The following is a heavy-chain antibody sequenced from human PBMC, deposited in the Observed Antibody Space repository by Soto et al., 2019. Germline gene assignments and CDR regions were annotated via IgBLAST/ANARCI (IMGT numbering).Heavy chain of an antibody. CDR1: GGSFNSYY. J-gene: IGHJ6*02. CDR3: ARDLGWNYYHYYGMDV. V-gene: IGHV4-34*01. Sequence: SETLSLTCTVYGGSFNSYYWSWIRQPPGKGLEWIGEINHSGSTNYNPSLKGRVTISVDTSKKQFSLTLSSVTAADTAVYYCARDLGWNYYHYYGMDVWGQGTTVTVSS. CDR2: INHSGST. D-gene: IGHD1-1*01.